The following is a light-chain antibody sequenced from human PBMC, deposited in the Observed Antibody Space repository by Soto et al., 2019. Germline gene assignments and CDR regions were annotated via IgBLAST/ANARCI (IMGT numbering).Light chain of an antibody. J-gene: IGKJ2*01. Sequence: EIVLTQSPGTLSLSPGERATLSCRASQSVSSSYLAWYQQKPGQAPRLLVYGASSRATGIPDRFSGSGSGTDFTLTISRLEPADFAVYYCQQYGSSSYTFGQGPKLEIK. CDR2: GAS. CDR3: QQYGSSSYT. V-gene: IGKV3-20*01. CDR1: QSVSSSY.